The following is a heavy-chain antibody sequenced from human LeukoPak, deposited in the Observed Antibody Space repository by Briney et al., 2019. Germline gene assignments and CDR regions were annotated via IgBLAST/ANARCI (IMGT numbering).Heavy chain of an antibody. CDR3: AREVRNDYVLSGMDV. J-gene: IGHJ6*02. V-gene: IGHV3-30-3*01. Sequence: QSGGSLRLSCAASGFTFSSYAMHWVRQAPGKGLEWVAVISYDGSNKYYADSVKGRFTISRDNSKNTLYLQMNSLRAEDTAVYYCAREVRNDYVLSGMDVWGQGTTVTVSS. CDR1: GFTFSSYA. CDR2: ISYDGSNK. D-gene: IGHD3-16*01.